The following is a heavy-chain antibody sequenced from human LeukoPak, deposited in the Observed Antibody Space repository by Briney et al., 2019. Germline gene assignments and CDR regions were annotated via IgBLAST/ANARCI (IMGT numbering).Heavy chain of an antibody. V-gene: IGHV3-23*01. CDR1: GFTFSSYA. Sequence: QPGGSLRLSCAASGFTFSSYAMSWVRQAPGKGLEWVSAISGSGSSTYYADSVKGRFTISRDNSKNTLYLQMNSLSAEGTAVYYCAKPCYYDSNDYRGTTPKDYWGQGTLVTVSS. D-gene: IGHD3-22*01. J-gene: IGHJ4*02. CDR2: ISGSGSST. CDR3: AKPCYYDSNDYRGTTPKDY.